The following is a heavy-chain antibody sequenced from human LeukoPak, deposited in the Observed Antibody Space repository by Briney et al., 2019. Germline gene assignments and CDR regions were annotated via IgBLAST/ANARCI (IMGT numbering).Heavy chain of an antibody. CDR3: ARDLPGQQLDP. Sequence: PGGSLRLSCAASGFTFRNHAMHWVRQAPGKGLEWVGIISYDGSDKYYGDSVKGRFTISRDDSKNTLYLQMNSLRAEDTAVYYCARDLPGQQLDPWGQGTLVTVFS. V-gene: IGHV3-30*04. CDR2: ISYDGSDK. J-gene: IGHJ1*01. D-gene: IGHD6-13*01. CDR1: GFTFRNHA.